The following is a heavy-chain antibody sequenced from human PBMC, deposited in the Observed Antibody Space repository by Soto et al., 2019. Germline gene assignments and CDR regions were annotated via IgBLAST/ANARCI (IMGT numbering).Heavy chain of an antibody. V-gene: IGHV4-31*03. CDR1: GGSITSGGYY. D-gene: IGHD4-17*01. Sequence: VQLRASGPGLVKPSQTLSLTCKVSGGSITSGGYYWSWIRKHPVKGLEWIGYTYYTGITYYNPSLKGRVTIALDTYGSHVSLSLTSVTAAATAIYYCARGGSTCYGDNFLDPWCPVTLVTVSS. CDR3: ARGGSTCYGDNFLDP. CDR2: TYYTGIT. J-gene: IGHJ5*02.